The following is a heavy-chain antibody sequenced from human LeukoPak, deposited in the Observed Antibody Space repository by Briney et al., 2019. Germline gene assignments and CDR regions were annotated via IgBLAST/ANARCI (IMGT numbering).Heavy chain of an antibody. J-gene: IGHJ4*02. CDR2: FYHGGST. V-gene: IGHV4-38-2*02. D-gene: IGHD3-10*01. CDR1: GYSISTGYY. Sequence: PSETLSLTCTVSGYSISTGYYWDWIRQPPGKGLEWIGTFYHGGSTYYNPSLKSRVTISVDTSKNQFSLKLSSVTAADTAVYYCARGDYYGSGSEDYWGQGTLVTVSS. CDR3: ARGDYYGSGSEDY.